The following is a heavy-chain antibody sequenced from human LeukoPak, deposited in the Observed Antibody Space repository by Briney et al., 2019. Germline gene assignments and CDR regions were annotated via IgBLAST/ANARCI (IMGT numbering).Heavy chain of an antibody. J-gene: IGHJ4*02. CDR3: AKDSDFWSGYCDY. CDR1: GFTFSSYG. D-gene: IGHD3-3*01. Sequence: SGGSLRLSCAASGFTFSSYGMHWVRQAPGKGLEWVAFIRYDGSNKYYADSVKGRFTISRDNSKNTLYLQMNSLRAEDTAVYYCAKDSDFWSGYCDYWGQGTLVTVSS. V-gene: IGHV3-30*02. CDR2: IRYDGSNK.